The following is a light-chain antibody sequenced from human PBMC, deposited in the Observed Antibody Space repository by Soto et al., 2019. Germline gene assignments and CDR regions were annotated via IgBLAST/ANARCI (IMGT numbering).Light chain of an antibody. Sequence: IQMTQSPSSLSASVGCKVTITCRSSKNINKYLNWYKQKPGKAPELLIYAASNLQIGVTSRFSGNGSGTDFTLTVSSVQPEDFETYYCQQTYSTPRMFGQGTKVDIK. V-gene: IGKV1-39*01. CDR2: AAS. CDR3: QQTYSTPRM. CDR1: KNINKY. J-gene: IGKJ1*01.